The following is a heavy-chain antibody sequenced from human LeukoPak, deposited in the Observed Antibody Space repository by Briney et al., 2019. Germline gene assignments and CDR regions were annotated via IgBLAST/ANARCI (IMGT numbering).Heavy chain of an antibody. CDR1: GYTFTCYY. D-gene: IGHD2-15*01. CDR2: INPNSGGT. V-gene: IGHV1-2*02. CDR3: ARPYCSGGSCYLTFDY. J-gene: IGHJ4*02. Sequence: ASVKVSCKASGYTFTCYYMHWVRQAPGQGLDWMGWINPNSGGTNYAQKFQGRVTMTRDTSISTAYMELSRLRSDDTAVYYCARPYCSGGSCYLTFDYWGQGTLVTVSS.